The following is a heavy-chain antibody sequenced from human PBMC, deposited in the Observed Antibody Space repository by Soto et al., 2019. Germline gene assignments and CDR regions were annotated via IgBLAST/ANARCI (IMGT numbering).Heavy chain of an antibody. D-gene: IGHD1-26*01. CDR3: ATYFVGYFDL. CDR1: GGSISSGGYS. CDR2: IYHSGST. Sequence: QLQLQESGSGLVKPSQTLSLTCAVSGGSISSGGYSWSWIRQPPGKGLEWIGYIYHSGSTYYNPSIKSRFHISVDRSKNQFSLKLSSVTAAATAVYYCATYFVGYFDLWGRGTLVTVSS. J-gene: IGHJ2*01. V-gene: IGHV4-30-2*01.